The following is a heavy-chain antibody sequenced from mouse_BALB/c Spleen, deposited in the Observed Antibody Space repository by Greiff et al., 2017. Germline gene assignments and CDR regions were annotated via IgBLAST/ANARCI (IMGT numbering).Heavy chain of an antibody. D-gene: IGHD2-1*01. CDR2: INPYNGAT. J-gene: IGHJ4*01. Sequence: VQLKQSGPELVKPGASVKISCKASGYSFTGYYMHWVKQSHVKSLEWIGRINPYNGATSYNQNFKDKASLTVDKSSSTAYMELHSLTSEDSAVYYCARRDYYGNYEGAMDYWGQGTSVTVSS. CDR1: GYSFTGYY. CDR3: ARRDYYGNYEGAMDY. V-gene: IGHV1-31*01.